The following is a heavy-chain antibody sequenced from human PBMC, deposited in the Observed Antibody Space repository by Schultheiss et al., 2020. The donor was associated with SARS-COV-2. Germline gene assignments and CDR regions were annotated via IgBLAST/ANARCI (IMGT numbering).Heavy chain of an antibody. J-gene: IGHJ2*01. V-gene: IGHV3-33*03. CDR3: ASLHLRTGGSWYWYFDL. CDR1: GFTFSSYG. Sequence: GGSLRLSCAASGFTFSSYGMHWVRQAPGKGLEWVAVIWYDGSNKYYADSVKGRFTISRDNAKNSLYLQMNSLRAEDTAVYYCASLHLRTGGSWYWYFDLWGRGALVTVSS. D-gene: IGHD1-1*01. CDR2: IWYDGSNK.